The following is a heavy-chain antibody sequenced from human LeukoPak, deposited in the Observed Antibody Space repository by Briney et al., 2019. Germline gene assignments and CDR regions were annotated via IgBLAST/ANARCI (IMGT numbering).Heavy chain of an antibody. J-gene: IGHJ4*02. V-gene: IGHV4-39*01. CDR2: IYYSGST. CDR3: DSQYWVYYYDSSAFGY. Sequence: KASETLSLTCTVSCGSISSSSDYWGWIRQPPGNGLEWIGSIYYSGSTYYNPSLKSRVTISVDTSKNQFSLKLSSVTAADTAVYYRDSQYWVYYYDSSAFGYWGQGTLVTVSS. D-gene: IGHD3-22*01. CDR1: CGSISSSSDY.